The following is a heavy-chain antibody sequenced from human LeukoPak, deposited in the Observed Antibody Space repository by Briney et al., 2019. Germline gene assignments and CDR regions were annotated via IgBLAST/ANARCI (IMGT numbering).Heavy chain of an antibody. CDR2: INPNNGVT. Sequence: ASVKVSCKASGYTFTDYYTHWVRQAPGQGLEWMAWINPNNGVTNYAQKFQGRVTVTRDTSISTAYMELSRLRSDDTAVYYCAREGNTAINTNWFDPWGQGTLVTVSS. CDR3: AREGNTAINTNWFDP. CDR1: GYTFTDYY. D-gene: IGHD5-18*01. J-gene: IGHJ5*02. V-gene: IGHV1-2*02.